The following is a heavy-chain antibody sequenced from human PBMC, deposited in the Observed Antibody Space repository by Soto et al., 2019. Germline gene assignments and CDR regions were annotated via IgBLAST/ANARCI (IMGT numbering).Heavy chain of an antibody. CDR2: ISAYNGNT. Sequence: GASVKVSCKASGYTFTSYGISWVRQAPGQGLEWMGWISAYNGNTNYAQKLQGRVTMTTDTSTSTAYMELSSLRSEDTAVYYCARAQWMALNWGNWFDPWGQGTLVTVSS. J-gene: IGHJ5*02. V-gene: IGHV1-18*01. CDR1: GYTFTSYG. D-gene: IGHD6-19*01. CDR3: ARAQWMALNWGNWFDP.